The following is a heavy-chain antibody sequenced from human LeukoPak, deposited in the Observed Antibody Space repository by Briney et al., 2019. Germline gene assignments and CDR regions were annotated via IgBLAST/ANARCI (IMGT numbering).Heavy chain of an antibody. CDR1: GFTVSSDY. D-gene: IGHD3-3*01. Sequence: PGGSLRLSCAASGFTVSSDYMSWVRQAPGKGLEWVSIIYSGGDTYYADSVKGRFTISRDNSKNTLYLQMNSLRAEDTAVYYCARDRYSTICGGWGQGTLVTVSS. CDR2: IYSGGDT. CDR3: ARDRYSTICGG. J-gene: IGHJ4*02. V-gene: IGHV3-66*02.